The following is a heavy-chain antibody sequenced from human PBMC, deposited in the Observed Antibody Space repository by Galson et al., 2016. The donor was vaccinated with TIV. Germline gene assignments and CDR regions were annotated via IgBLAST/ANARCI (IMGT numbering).Heavy chain of an antibody. Sequence: SVKVSCKAFGYTVTTYYIHWVRQGPGQGLEWMGIINPSGGGTTYAQNFQGRITMTRDTSTGTVYMALNSLRSEDTAVYYCARTLPCGGDCYFFDSWGQGTLVTVSS. CDR1: GYTVTTYY. V-gene: IGHV1-46*01. CDR3: ARTLPCGGDCYFFDS. CDR2: INPSGGGT. D-gene: IGHD2-21*02. J-gene: IGHJ4*02.